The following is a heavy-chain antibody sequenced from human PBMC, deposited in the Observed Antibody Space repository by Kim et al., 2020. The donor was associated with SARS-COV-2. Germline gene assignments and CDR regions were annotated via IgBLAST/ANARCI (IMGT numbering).Heavy chain of an antibody. D-gene: IGHD2-15*01. J-gene: IGHJ4*02. V-gene: IGHV3-23*01. CDR2: ISGSGGIT. CDR1: GFTFNTYD. CDR3: AKGVAVRRSGGADC. Sequence: GGSLRLSCSASGFTFNTYDMSWVRQAPGKGLECVSVISGSGGITYYADSVKGRFTISRDNSKNTLYLQMNSLRAEDTAVYYCAKGVAVRRSGGADCWGQGMLVTVSS.